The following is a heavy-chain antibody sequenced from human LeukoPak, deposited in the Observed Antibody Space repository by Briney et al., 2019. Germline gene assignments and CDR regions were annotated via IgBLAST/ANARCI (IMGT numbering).Heavy chain of an antibody. V-gene: IGHV3-23*01. CDR1: GFTFGIYA. Sequence: GGSLRLSCAASGFTFGIYAMSWVRQAPGKGLEWVSSITSRDGGTFYVESVKGRFTISRDNSENTLYLQMNSLRAEDTAVYYCAKDRPNYYDSSGHYYRRNGDYWGQGTLVTVSS. CDR2: ITSRDGGT. D-gene: IGHD3-22*01. J-gene: IGHJ4*02. CDR3: AKDRPNYYDSSGHYYRRNGDY.